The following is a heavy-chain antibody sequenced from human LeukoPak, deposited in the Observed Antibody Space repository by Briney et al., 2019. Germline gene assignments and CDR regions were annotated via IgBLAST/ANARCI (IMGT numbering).Heavy chain of an antibody. Sequence: GRSLRLSCAASGFTFSNYAMSWVRQAPGKGLEWASGISGSGDITYYADSVKGRLTISRDNSTNTLYLQVNSLRAEDTAVYYCAKDAYSYGQGPFDYWGQGTLVTVSS. CDR3: AKDAYSYGQGPFDY. V-gene: IGHV3-23*01. CDR1: GFTFSNYA. CDR2: ISGSGDIT. D-gene: IGHD5-18*01. J-gene: IGHJ4*02.